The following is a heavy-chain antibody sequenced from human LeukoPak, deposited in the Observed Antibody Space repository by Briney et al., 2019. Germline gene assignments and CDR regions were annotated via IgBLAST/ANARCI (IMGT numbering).Heavy chain of an antibody. D-gene: IGHD4-11*01. V-gene: IGHV4-39*01. CDR2: IYYSGRT. Sequence: SETLSLTCTVSGGSIRSSSYYWGWIRQPPGKGLEWIGVIYYSGRTYYNPSLKSRVTISVDTSHNQFSLKLTSVTAADTAVYYCATQGNYFRISDYWGRGTPVTVSS. J-gene: IGHJ4*02. CDR1: GGSIRSSSYY. CDR3: ATQGNYFRISDY.